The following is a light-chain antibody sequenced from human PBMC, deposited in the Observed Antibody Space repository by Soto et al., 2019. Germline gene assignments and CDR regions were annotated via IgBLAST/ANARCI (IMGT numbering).Light chain of an antibody. CDR3: QQYNSYSEA. CDR1: QSISTW. CDR2: DAS. V-gene: IGKV1-5*01. Sequence: DIQMTQSPSTLSASVGDRVTITCRASQSISTWLAWYQQRPGKAPKLLIYDASSLESGVPSRFSGSGSGTEFTLTISSLQPEDFASYYCQQYNSYSEAFGQGTKVDTK. J-gene: IGKJ1*01.